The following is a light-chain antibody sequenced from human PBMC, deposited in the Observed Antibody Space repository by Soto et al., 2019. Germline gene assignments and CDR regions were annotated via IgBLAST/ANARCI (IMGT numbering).Light chain of an antibody. CDR1: QSVSSK. CDR2: GAS. Sequence: EIVMTQSPATLSVSPGERATLSCRATQSVSSKLAWYQQKPGQAPRLLLYGASTRATGIPARFSGSGSGTEFTLTISSLQSEDFVVYCCLQYNDWPYTFGQGTKLEIK. V-gene: IGKV3-15*01. J-gene: IGKJ2*01. CDR3: LQYNDWPYT.